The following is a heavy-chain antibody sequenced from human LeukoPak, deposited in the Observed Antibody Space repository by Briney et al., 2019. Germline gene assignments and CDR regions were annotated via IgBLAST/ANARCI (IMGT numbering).Heavy chain of an antibody. J-gene: IGHJ4*02. CDR1: GGSFSGYY. Sequence: PSETLSLTCAVYGGSFSGYYWSWIRQPPGKGLEWIGYIYDSGSTNYNPSLKSRATISIDTSKNQFSLNLTSVTAADRAVYYCARSGSGSLPPLYWGQGTLVTVSS. CDR3: ARSGSGSLPPLY. D-gene: IGHD3-22*01. CDR2: IYDSGST. V-gene: IGHV4-34*11.